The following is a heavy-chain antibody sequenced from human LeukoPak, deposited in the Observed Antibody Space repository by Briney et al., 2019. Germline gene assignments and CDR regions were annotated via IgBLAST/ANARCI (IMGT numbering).Heavy chain of an antibody. CDR2: ISSSSSYI. V-gene: IGHV3-21*01. CDR3: ARDRIAVAGWFDP. Sequence: GGSLRLSCAASGFTFSSYSMNWVRQAPGKGLEWVSSISSSSSYIDYADSVKGRFTISRDNAKNSLYLQMNSLRAEDTAVYYCARDRIAVAGWFDPWGQGTLVTVSS. CDR1: GFTFSSYS. D-gene: IGHD6-19*01. J-gene: IGHJ5*02.